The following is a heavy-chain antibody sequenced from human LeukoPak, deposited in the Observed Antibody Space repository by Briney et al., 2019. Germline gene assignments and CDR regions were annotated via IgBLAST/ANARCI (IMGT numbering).Heavy chain of an antibody. CDR3: ARGRSRSTSASCFDY. Sequence: GESLKISCKGFGYSFTSYWIGWVRQMPGKGLEWMGIIYPGDSDTRFSPSFQGHVTISVDKSISTAYLQWSSLKASDTAMYYCARGRSRSTSASCFDYWGQGTLVTVSS. J-gene: IGHJ4*02. CDR1: GYSFTSYW. D-gene: IGHD2-2*01. V-gene: IGHV5-51*01. CDR2: IYPGDSDT.